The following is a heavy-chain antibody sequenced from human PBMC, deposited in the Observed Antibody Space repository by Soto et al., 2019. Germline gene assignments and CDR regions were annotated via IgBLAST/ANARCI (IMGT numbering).Heavy chain of an antibody. D-gene: IGHD5-18*01. Sequence: SETLSLTCTVSGASVSTGAYYWGWVRQRPGRGLEWIGYVYESGYTYYNMSLKSRLTISLDRSNNQFSLGLTSVTAADTAVYYCVRALRHTAMVYPLFDPWGYGTLFTVSS. CDR3: VRALRHTAMVYPLFDP. CDR2: VYESGYT. CDR1: GASVSTGAYY. J-gene: IGHJ5*02. V-gene: IGHV4-31*03.